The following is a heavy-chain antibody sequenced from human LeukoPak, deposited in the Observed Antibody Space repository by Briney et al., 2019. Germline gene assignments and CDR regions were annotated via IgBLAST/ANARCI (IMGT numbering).Heavy chain of an antibody. Sequence: GGSLRLSCAASGFTLSSYWMSWVPQAPGKGREGGANIKQDGREKYYVDSVKGRFTIARDNARNSLYLQMSSLRAEDTAVYYCAKRGAEVGQTVAPGDYWGQGTLVTVSS. D-gene: IGHD1-26*01. V-gene: IGHV3-7*03. J-gene: IGHJ4*02. CDR2: IKQDGREK. CDR1: GFTLSSYW. CDR3: AKRGAEVGQTVAPGDY.